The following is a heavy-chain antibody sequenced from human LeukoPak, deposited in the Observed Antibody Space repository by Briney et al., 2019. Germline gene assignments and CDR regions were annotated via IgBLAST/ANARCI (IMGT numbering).Heavy chain of an antibody. Sequence: GGSLRLSCAASGFIFSSYAMSWVRQSPEKGLEWVSSISGNGGRTYYADSVKGRFNISRDNSKKSVYLKMDRLRAEDTAVYYCAKDLSRIMITFGGVIVSAQFDYWGQGTLVTVSS. J-gene: IGHJ4*02. CDR2: ISGNGGRT. CDR1: GFIFSSYA. CDR3: AKDLSRIMITFGGVIVSAQFDY. D-gene: IGHD3-16*02. V-gene: IGHV3-23*01.